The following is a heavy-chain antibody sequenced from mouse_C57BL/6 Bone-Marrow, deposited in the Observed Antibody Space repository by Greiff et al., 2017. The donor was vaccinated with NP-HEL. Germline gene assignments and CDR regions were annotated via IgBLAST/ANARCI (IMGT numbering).Heavy chain of an antibody. CDR2: IDPSDSYT. V-gene: IGHV1-50*01. Sequence: VQLQQPGAELVKPGASVKLSCKASGYTFTSYWMQWVKQRPGQGLEWIGEIDPSDSYTNYNQKFKGKATLTVDTSSSTAYMQLSSLTSEGSAVYYCARIYYYGSSPLFDYWGQGTTLTVSS. CDR3: ARIYYYGSSPLFDY. D-gene: IGHD1-1*01. CDR1: GYTFTSYW. J-gene: IGHJ2*01.